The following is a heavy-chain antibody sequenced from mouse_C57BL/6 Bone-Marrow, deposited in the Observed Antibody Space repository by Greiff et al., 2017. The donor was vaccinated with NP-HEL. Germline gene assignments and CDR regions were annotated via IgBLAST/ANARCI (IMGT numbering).Heavy chain of an antibody. CDR2: ISSGGDYI. CDR3: TREGGFITTDWYFDV. Sequence: EVKVVESGEGLVKPGGSLKLSCAASGFTFSSYAMSWVRQTPEKRLEWVAYISSGGDYIYYADTVKGRFTISRDNARNTLYLQMSSLKSEDTAMYYCTREGGFITTDWYFDVWGTGTTVTVSS. V-gene: IGHV5-9-1*02. CDR1: GFTFSSYA. J-gene: IGHJ1*03. D-gene: IGHD1-1*01.